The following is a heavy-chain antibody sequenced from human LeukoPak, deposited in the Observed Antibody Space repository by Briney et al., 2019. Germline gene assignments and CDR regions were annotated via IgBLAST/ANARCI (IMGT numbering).Heavy chain of an antibody. Sequence: GGSLRLSCAASGFTFSSYWMSWVRQAPGKGLEWVANIKQDGSEKYYVDSVKGRFTISRDNAKNSLYLQMNSLRADDTAVYYCAKDVVRGSGRINWFDPWGQGTLVTVSS. CDR1: GFTFSSYW. D-gene: IGHD3-10*01. CDR2: IKQDGSEK. V-gene: IGHV3-7*03. J-gene: IGHJ5*02. CDR3: AKDVVRGSGRINWFDP.